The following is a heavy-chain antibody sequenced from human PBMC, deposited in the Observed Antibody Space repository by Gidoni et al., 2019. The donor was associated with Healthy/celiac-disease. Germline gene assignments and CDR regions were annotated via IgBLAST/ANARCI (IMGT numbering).Heavy chain of an antibody. Sequence: EVQLVESGGGLVQPGGSLRLSCAASGFTFSSYAMSWVRQAPGKGLEWVSAISGSGGSTYYADSVKGRFTISRDNSKNTLYLQMNSLRAEDTAVYYCAKDSPDYYDSSGYYSVGAFDIWGQGTMVTVSS. CDR1: GFTFSSYA. CDR3: AKDSPDYYDSSGYYSVGAFDI. J-gene: IGHJ3*02. CDR2: ISGSGGST. D-gene: IGHD3-22*01. V-gene: IGHV3-23*04.